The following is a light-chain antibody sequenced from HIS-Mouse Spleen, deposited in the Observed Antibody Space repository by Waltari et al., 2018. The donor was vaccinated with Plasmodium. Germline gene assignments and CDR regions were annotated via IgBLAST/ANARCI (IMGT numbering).Light chain of an antibody. J-gene: IGKJ2*01. CDR2: DAS. CDR3: QQYDNLPYT. CDR1: QDISNY. V-gene: IGKV1-33*01. Sequence: DIQMTQSPSSLSASVGDRVTITCQASQDISNYLNWYQQKPGKAPKLLIYDASNLETGVPSRFSGSESGTDSTFTISSLQPEDIATYYCQQYDNLPYTFGQGTKLEIK.